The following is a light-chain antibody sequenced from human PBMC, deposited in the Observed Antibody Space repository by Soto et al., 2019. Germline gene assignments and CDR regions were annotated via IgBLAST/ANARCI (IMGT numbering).Light chain of an antibody. CDR2: GAS. V-gene: IGKV3-11*01. J-gene: IGKJ2*01. Sequence: EIVLTQSPATLSLSPGERATLSCRASQSLSKSLVWYQQKPGQAPRLLIYGASSRAPGIPDRFSGSGSGTTFTLTISRLEPEDFAVYYCQHRDNWSYIFGQGTKVDIK. CDR1: QSLSKS. CDR3: QHRDNWSYI.